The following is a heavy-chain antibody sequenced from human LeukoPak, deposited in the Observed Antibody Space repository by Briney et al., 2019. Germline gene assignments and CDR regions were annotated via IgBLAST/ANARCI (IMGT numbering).Heavy chain of an antibody. CDR3: ARACCEGYYYGMDV. V-gene: IGHV4-34*01. Sequence: PSETLSLTCAVYGGSFSGYYWSWIRKPPGKGLEWIGEINHSGSTNYNPSLKSRVTISVDTSKNQFSLKLSSVTAADTAVYYCARACCEGYYYGMDVWGQGTTVTVSS. CDR2: INHSGST. D-gene: IGHD2-21*01. CDR1: GGSFSGYY. J-gene: IGHJ6*02.